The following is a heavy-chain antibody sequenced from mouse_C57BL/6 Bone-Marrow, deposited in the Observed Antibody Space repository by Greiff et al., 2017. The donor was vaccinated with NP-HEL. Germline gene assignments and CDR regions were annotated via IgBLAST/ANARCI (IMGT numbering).Heavy chain of an antibody. CDR1: GFTFSDYG. D-gene: IGHD4-1*01. J-gene: IGHJ2*01. CDR2: ISSGSSTI. V-gene: IGHV5-17*01. CDR3: ASSGLGRGYFDY. Sequence: EVKLEESGGGLVKPGGSLKLSCAASGFTFSDYGMHWVRQAPEKGLEWVAYISSGSSTIYYADTVKGRFTISRDNAKNTLFLQMTSLRSEDTAMYYCASSGLGRGYFDYWGQGTTLTVSS.